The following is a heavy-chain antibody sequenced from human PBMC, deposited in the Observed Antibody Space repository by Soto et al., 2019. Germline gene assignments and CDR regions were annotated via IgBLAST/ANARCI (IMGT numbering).Heavy chain of an antibody. CDR1: GGSISSYY. CDR2: IYYSGST. V-gene: IGHV4-59*08. D-gene: IGHD7-27*01. J-gene: IGHJ4*02. CDR3: ARHSNWGRLGVFDY. Sequence: SETLSLTCTVSGGSISSYYWSWIRQPPGKGLEWIGYIYYSGSTNYNPSLKSRVTISVDTSKNQFSLKLSSVTAADTAVYYCARHSNWGRLGVFDYWGQGTLVTVSS.